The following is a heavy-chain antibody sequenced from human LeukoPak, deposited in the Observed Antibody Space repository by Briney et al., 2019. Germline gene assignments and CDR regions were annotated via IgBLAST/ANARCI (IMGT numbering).Heavy chain of an antibody. Sequence: QPGGSLRLSCAASGFTFSRYEMNWVRQAPGKGLEWVSYISSSGSSIYYADSVKGRFTIFRDNAQKSLYLQMKSLRAEDTAVYYCASDEDMVATIPSFFDYWGQGTLVTVSS. CDR1: GFTFSRYE. J-gene: IGHJ4*02. D-gene: IGHD5-12*01. CDR2: ISSSGSSI. CDR3: ASDEDMVATIPSFFDY. V-gene: IGHV3-48*03.